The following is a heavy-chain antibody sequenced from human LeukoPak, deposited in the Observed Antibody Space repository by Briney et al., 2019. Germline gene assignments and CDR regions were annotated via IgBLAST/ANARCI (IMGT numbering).Heavy chain of an antibody. D-gene: IGHD6-19*01. J-gene: IGHJ4*02. Sequence: PGGSLRLSCVVSGFTFSSYAMHWVRQAPGKGLGYVSAISSNGGSTYYANSVKGRFTISRDNSKNTLYLQMGSLRVEDMAVYYCARASSGWYGYWGQGTLVTVSS. CDR3: ARASSGWYGY. CDR2: ISSNGGST. V-gene: IGHV3-64*01. CDR1: GFTFSSYA.